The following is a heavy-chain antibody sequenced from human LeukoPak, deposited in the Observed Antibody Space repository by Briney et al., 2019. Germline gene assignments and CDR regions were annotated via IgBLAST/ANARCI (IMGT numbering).Heavy chain of an antibody. Sequence: PSETLSLTCSVSGASISSHYWSWIRQPAGKGLEWIGRFYSSGLTNYNPYLKGRVTVSVDTSKNQFFLELTSVTAGDTAVYYCARDFGTLPGVPTWFDPWGQGTLVTVSS. D-gene: IGHD1-14*01. CDR2: FYSSGLT. CDR3: ARDFGTLPGVPTWFDP. CDR1: GASISSHY. J-gene: IGHJ5*02. V-gene: IGHV4-4*07.